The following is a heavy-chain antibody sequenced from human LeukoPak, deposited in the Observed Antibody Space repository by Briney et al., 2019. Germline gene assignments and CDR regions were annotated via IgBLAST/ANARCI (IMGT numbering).Heavy chain of an antibody. CDR1: GLTGSHNY. D-gene: IGHD4-17*01. Sequence: GGSLRLSCAASGLTGSHNYVSWVRQAPGKGLEWVSAIHTSGDTCYADSVKGRFAISRDTSKDTLYLQINSLRVEDTAVYYCIVFGDSNHWGQGTLVTVSS. CDR3: IVFGDSNH. J-gene: IGHJ5*02. V-gene: IGHV3-53*01. CDR2: IHTSGDT.